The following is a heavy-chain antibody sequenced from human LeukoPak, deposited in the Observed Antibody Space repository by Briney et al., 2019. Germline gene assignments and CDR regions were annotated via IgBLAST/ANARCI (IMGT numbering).Heavy chain of an antibody. CDR3: ARVSYCSGGSCYSEDPNWFDP. CDR2: INPNSGGT. J-gene: IGHJ5*02. V-gene: IGHV1-2*02. D-gene: IGHD2-15*01. CDR1: GYTFTGYY. Sequence: ASVKVSCKASGYTFTGYYMHWVRQAPGQGLEWMGWINPNSGGTNYAQKFQGRVTMTRDTSISTAYMELSRLRSDDTAVYYCARVSYCSGGSCYSEDPNWFDPWGQGTLVTVSS.